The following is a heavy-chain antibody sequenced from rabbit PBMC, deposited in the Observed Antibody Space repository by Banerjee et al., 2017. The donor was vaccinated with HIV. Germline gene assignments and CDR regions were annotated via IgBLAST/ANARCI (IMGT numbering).Heavy chain of an antibody. V-gene: IGHV1S45*01. CDR2: INTGTNTT. Sequence: QEQLVESGGGLVQPEGSLTLTCTASGFSFSINYYMSWVRQAPGKGLEWIGCINTGTNTTYYASWAKGRFTISKTSSTTVTLQMTSLTAADTATYFCARDSGWGDLNLWGPGTLVTVS. D-gene: IGHD4-1*01. CDR3: ARDSGWGDLNL. J-gene: IGHJ4*01. CDR1: GFSFSINYY.